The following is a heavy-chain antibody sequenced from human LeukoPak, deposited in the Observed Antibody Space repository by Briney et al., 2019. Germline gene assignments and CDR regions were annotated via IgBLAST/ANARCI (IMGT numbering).Heavy chain of an antibody. J-gene: IGHJ4*02. D-gene: IGHD1-26*01. CDR3: ARVNGGSYLIDY. CDR1: GGSFSGYY. V-gene: IGHV4-34*01. CDR2: IYYSGST. Sequence: PSETLSLTCAVYGGSFSGYYWSWIRQPPGKGLEWIGSIYYSGSTYYNPSLKSRVTISVDTSKNQFSLKLSSVTAADTAVYYCARVNGGSYLIDYWGQGTLVTVSS.